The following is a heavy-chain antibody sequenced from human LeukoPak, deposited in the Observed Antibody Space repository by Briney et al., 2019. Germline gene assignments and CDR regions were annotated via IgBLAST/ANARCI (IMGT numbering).Heavy chain of an antibody. CDR1: GFTFSSYA. J-gene: IGHJ6*03. CDR3: AKAGSGYYYYGSGSYYKDYYYMDV. CDR2: ISGSGGST. V-gene: IGHV3-23*01. D-gene: IGHD3-10*01. Sequence: TGGSLRLSCAASGFTFSSYAMSWVRQAPGKGLEWVSAISGSGGSTYYADSVKGRFTISRDNSKHTLYLQMNSLRAEDTAVYYCAKAGSGYYYYGSGSYYKDYYYMDVWGKGTTVTVSS.